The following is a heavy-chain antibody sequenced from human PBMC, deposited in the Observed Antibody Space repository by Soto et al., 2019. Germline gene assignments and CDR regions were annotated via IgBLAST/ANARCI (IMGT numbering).Heavy chain of an antibody. CDR2: ISSSSTTK. Sequence: EVQLVESGGGLVQPGGSLRLSCAASGFTFSSYSMNWVRQAPGKGLEWVSYISSSSTTKYYADSVKGRFTISRDNAKNSLYLQMNRIRAEDTAVYYCARDGCSGSNCLNWFDPWGQGTLVTVSS. CDR1: GFTFSSYS. CDR3: ARDGCSGSNCLNWFDP. D-gene: IGHD2-15*01. J-gene: IGHJ5*02. V-gene: IGHV3-48*01.